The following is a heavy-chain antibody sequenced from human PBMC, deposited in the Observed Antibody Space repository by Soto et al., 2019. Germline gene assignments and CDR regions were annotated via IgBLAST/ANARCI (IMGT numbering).Heavy chain of an antibody. Sequence: PSXTLSLTCTVSGGSVSSGGYYLSLIRQNPGKGLEWIGYIYYSGSTYYNPSLKSRVTISVDTSKNQFSLKLSSVTDADTAVYYCARGGGSYYATGNFDYWGQGTLVTVS. J-gene: IGHJ4*02. CDR1: GGSVSSGGYY. V-gene: IGHV4-31*03. CDR3: ARGGGSYYATGNFDY. CDR2: IYYSGST. D-gene: IGHD1-26*01.